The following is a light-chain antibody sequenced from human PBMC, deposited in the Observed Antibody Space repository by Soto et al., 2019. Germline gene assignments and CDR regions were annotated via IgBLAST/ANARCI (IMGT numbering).Light chain of an antibody. CDR3: QQYGISPSWT. CDR2: GAS. J-gene: IGKJ1*01. CDR1: QSVSDY. Sequence: EIVLTQSPATLSLSPGERATLSCRAGQSVSDYLAWYQQKPGQPPRLLIYGASSRATGVPDRFSGSGSGTDFTLTISRLEPEDFAVYYCQQYGISPSWTFGQGTKVDIK. V-gene: IGKV3-20*01.